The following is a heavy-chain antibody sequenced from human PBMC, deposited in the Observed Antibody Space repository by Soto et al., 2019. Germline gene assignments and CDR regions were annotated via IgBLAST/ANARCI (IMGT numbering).Heavy chain of an antibody. CDR2: ISYDGSKK. D-gene: IGHD6-13*01. V-gene: IGHV3-30-3*01. J-gene: IGHJ4*02. CDR1: GFTFTTYS. Sequence: QVQLVESGGGVVQPGRSLRLSCAASGFTFTTYSMHWVRQAPGKGLEWVAIISYDGSKKYYADSVKGRFTISRDNSKNTLYLQMNSLRDEDTAVYYCARASGSSWDPTWDFDSWGQGTLVTVSS. CDR3: ARASGSSWDPTWDFDS.